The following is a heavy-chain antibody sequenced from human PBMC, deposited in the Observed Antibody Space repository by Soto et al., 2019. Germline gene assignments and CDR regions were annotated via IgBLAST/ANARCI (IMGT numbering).Heavy chain of an antibody. D-gene: IGHD5-12*01. CDR3: ARDKSGPADY. CDR2: INTDGSST. CDR1: EFTFSNYW. V-gene: IGHV3-74*01. J-gene: IGHJ4*02. Sequence: GGSLRLSCAASEFTFSNYWMHWVRQAPGKGLEWVSCINTDGSSTNYADSVKGRFTISRDNAKNTLYLQMNSLRAEDTAVYYCARDKSGPADYWGQGTLVTVSS.